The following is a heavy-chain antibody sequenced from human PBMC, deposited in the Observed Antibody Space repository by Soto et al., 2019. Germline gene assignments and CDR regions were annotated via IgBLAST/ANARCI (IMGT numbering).Heavy chain of an antibody. CDR3: ARFSGSYYYAMDV. Sequence: SDTLSLTCAIYGASFSGYYWSWIRQPPGKGLEWIGEINHSGVTNYKPSLKRRVTISIDTSKNQFSLQLKSVTAADTALYYCARFSGSYYYAMDVWGQGSTVT. CDR1: GASFSGYY. V-gene: IGHV4-34*01. CDR2: INHSGVT. D-gene: IGHD6-19*01. J-gene: IGHJ6*02.